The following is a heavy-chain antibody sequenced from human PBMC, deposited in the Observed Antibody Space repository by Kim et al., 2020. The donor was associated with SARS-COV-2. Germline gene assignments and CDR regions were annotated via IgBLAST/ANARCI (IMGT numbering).Heavy chain of an antibody. J-gene: IGHJ4*02. CDR1: GFTFSSYG. Sequence: GGSLRLSCAASGFTFSSYGMHWVRQAPGKGLEWVAVIWYDGSNKYYADSVKGRFTISRDNSKNTLYLQMNSLRAEDTAVYYCARDLGFYSNYVLDYWGQGTLVTVSS. CDR3: ARDLGFYSNYVLDY. CDR2: IWYDGSNK. D-gene: IGHD4-4*01. V-gene: IGHV3-33*01.